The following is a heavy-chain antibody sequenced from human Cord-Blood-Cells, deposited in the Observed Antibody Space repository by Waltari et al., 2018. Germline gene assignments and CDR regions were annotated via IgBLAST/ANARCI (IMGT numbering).Heavy chain of an antibody. CDR2: IRSKAYGGTT. D-gene: IGHD5-12*01. V-gene: IGHV3-49*03. CDR1: GFTFGDYA. Sequence: EVQLVESGGGLVPPGRSLRLSCTASGFTFGDYAMSWFRQAPGKGLEWVGFIRSKAYGGTTEYAASVKGRFTISRDDSKSIAYLQMNSLKTEDTAVYYCTRSIVATIDYWGQGTLVTVSS. J-gene: IGHJ4*02. CDR3: TRSIVATIDY.